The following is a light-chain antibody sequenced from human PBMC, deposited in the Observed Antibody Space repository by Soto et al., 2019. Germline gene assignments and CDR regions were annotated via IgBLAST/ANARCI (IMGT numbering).Light chain of an antibody. CDR2: AAS. J-gene: IGKJ5*01. CDR1: QSISSW. CDR3: PQATSSPPP. V-gene: IGKV1-12*01. Sequence: DVQVTQAPSTLSAYIGDRVTITCRASQSISSWLAWYQQKPGRAPKLLIYAASSLQSGVPSRFSGSASGTYFPLPISSLQPEAFATYHCPQATSSPPPFAQGTRLEIK.